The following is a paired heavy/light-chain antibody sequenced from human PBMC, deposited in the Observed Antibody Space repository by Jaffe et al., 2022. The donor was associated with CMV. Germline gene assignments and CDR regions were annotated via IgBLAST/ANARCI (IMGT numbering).Light chain of an antibody. CDR1: QGINNF. Sequence: DIQMTQSPSAMSASVGDRVTITCRASQGINNFLAWFQQKPGKVPKRLIYAASSLQSGVPSRFSGSGFGTEFTLTISSLQPEDFATYYCLQHKTSPRAFGGGTKVEIK. CDR2: AAS. V-gene: IGKV1-17*03. J-gene: IGKJ4*01. CDR3: LQHKTSPRA.
Heavy chain of an antibody. J-gene: IGHJ3*01. Sequence: EVQLVESGGGLVQPGRSLRLSCTTSGFTFGDYAMSWVRQAPGKGLEWVGFIRSKANGGTTEYAAPVKGRFTISRDDSKSIASLQMTSLKTEDTAVYYCTRDYPNTVSEHNDALGVWGQGTMVTVSS. CDR2: IRSKANGGTT. D-gene: IGHD4-17*01. CDR3: TRDYPNTVSEHNDALGV. V-gene: IGHV3-49*04. CDR1: GFTFGDYA.